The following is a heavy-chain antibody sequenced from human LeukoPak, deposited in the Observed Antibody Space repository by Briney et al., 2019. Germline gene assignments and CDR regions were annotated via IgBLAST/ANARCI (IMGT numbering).Heavy chain of an antibody. D-gene: IGHD3-10*01. CDR2: ITGSSDYI. V-gene: IGHV3-21*01. CDR3: AKFKGHYGDSEYYFDS. Sequence: GGSLRLSCAASGFTFSSHSMTWVRQAPGKGLEWVSCITGSSDYIFYADSVRGRFTISRDNAKNSLFLQMNSLRAEDTAVYYCAKFKGHYGDSEYYFDSWGQGTLVTVSS. J-gene: IGHJ4*02. CDR1: GFTFSSHS.